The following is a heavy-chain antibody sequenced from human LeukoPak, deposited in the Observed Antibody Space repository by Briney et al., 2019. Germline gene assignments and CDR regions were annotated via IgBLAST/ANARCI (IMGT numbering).Heavy chain of an antibody. CDR2: ISSDSGAI. CDR1: GFTFSSYT. Sequence: GGSLRLSCAASGFTFSSYTMNWVRQAPGEGLEWVSYISSDSGAIYYADSVKGRFTISRDNAQKSLYLQMNSLRAEDTAVYYCARELAYWGQGALVTVSS. V-gene: IGHV3-48*01. J-gene: IGHJ4*02. CDR3: ARELAY.